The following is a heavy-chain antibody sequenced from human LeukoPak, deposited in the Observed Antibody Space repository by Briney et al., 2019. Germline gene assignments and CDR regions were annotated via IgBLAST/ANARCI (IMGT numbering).Heavy chain of an antibody. CDR1: GFTFSSYA. V-gene: IGHV3-23*01. D-gene: IGHD3-22*01. J-gene: IGHJ6*02. Sequence: GGSLRLSCAASGFTFSSYAMSWVRQAPGKGLEWVSAISGSGGSTYYADSVKGRFTISRDNSKNTLYLQMNSLRAEDTAVYYCAKEGYDSSLYYYYGMDVWGQGTTVTVSS. CDR2: ISGSGGST. CDR3: AKEGYDSSLYYYYGMDV.